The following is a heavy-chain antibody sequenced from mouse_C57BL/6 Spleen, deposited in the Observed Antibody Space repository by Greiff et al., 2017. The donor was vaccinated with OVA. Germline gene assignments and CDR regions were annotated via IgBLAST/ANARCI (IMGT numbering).Heavy chain of an antibody. V-gene: IGHV1-69*01. CDR2: IDPSDSYT. J-gene: IGHJ1*03. D-gene: IGHD1-1*01. CDR1: GYTFTSYW. Sequence: QVQLKQPGAELVMPGASVKLSCKASGYTFTSYWMHWVKQRPGQGLEWIGEIDPSDSYTNYNQKFKGKSTLTVDKSSSTAYMQLSSLTSEDSAVYYCARLITTVTGYFDVWGTGTTVTVSS. CDR3: ARLITTVTGYFDV.